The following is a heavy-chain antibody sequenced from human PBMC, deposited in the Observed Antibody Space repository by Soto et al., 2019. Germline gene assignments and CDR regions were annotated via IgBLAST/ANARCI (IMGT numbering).Heavy chain of an antibody. CDR2: INQDGSDQ. CDR1: GFTFSRHW. D-gene: IGHD2-8*01. CDR3: ATSMRHTLNP. V-gene: IGHV3-7*01. Sequence: EVQVVESGGGLVQPGGSLRLSCAASGFTFSRHWMTWVRQVPGKGLEWVANINQDGSDQYYVDSVKGRFTISRDNAKNSLCLHMNSLRVEDTAVYYCATSMRHTLNPWGQGTLVTVSS. J-gene: IGHJ5*02.